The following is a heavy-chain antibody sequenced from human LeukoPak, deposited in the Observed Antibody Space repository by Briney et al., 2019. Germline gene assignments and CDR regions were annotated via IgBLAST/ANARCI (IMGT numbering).Heavy chain of an antibody. Sequence: KPSETLSLTCSVSGGSISGYYWSWIRQPPGKGLEWIGHIYTSGSTDYNPSLKSRLTISVDTSKNQFSLQLTSVSAADTAVYYCARDKAYSGYDFLDYWGQGTLVTVSS. CDR3: ARDKAYSGYDFLDY. D-gene: IGHD5-12*01. CDR2: IYTSGST. J-gene: IGHJ4*02. V-gene: IGHV4-4*09. CDR1: GGSISGYY.